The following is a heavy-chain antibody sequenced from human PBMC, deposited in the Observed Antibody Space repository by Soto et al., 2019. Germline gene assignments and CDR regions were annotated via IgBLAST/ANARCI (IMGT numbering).Heavy chain of an antibody. CDR2: TYYRSEWFN. CDR3: AKEGDNGSNCFDP. Sequence: SQTPSLTCAISGDSVSSNSAAWNWIRQSPSRGLEWLGRTYYRSEWFNDYAVTVKSRITINPDTSKKQFSLHLNSVSPEDTAVYHCAKEGDNGSNCFDPWGQRTRVT. CDR1: GDSVSSNSAA. V-gene: IGHV6-1*01. J-gene: IGHJ5*02. D-gene: IGHD5-12*01.